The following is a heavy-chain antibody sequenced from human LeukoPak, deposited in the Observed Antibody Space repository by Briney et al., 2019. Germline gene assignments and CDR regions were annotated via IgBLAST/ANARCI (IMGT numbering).Heavy chain of an antibody. Sequence: GGSLRLSCAASGFTVSSNYMSWVRQAPGKGLEWVSVIYSGGSTYYEDSVKGRFTISRDNSKNTLYLQMNSLRAEDTAVYYARRAGDYSHPYDYWGQGTLVTVSS. D-gene: IGHD3-22*01. J-gene: IGHJ4*02. CDR1: GFTVSSNY. V-gene: IGHV3-53*01. CDR3: RRAGDYSHPYDY. CDR2: IYSGGST.